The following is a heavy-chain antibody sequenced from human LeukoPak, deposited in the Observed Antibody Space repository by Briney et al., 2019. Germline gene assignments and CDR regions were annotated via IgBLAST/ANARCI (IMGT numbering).Heavy chain of an antibody. V-gene: IGHV1-2*02. CDR3: AKGTTVDYVGYFDY. J-gene: IGHJ4*02. CDR1: GYTFTGYY. Sequence: VASVKVSCKASGYTFTGYYMHWVRQAPGQGLEWMGWINPNSGGTNYAQKFQGRVTMTRDTSISTAYMELSRLRSDDTAVYYCAKGTTVDYVGYFDYWGQGTLVTVSS. CDR2: INPNSGGT. D-gene: IGHD4-17*01.